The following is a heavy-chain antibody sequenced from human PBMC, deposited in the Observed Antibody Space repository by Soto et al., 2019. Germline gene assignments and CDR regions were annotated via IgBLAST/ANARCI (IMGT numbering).Heavy chain of an antibody. D-gene: IGHD6-6*01. CDR1: GFSLSTSGMR. CDR2: IDWDDDK. Sequence: VSGPTLVNPTQTLTLTCTFSGFSLSTSGMRVSWIRQPPGKALEWLARIDWDDDKFYSTSLKTRLTISKDTSKNQVVLTMTNMDPVDTATYYCARTRIAARPRGVGYFDYWGQGTLVTVSS. V-gene: IGHV2-70*04. J-gene: IGHJ4*02. CDR3: ARTRIAARPRGVGYFDY.